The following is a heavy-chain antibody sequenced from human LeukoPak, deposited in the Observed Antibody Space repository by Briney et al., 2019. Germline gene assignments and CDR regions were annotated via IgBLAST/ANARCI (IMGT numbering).Heavy chain of an antibody. J-gene: IGHJ5*02. CDR3: FHDFGDFRTDL. CDR2: INHSGST. V-gene: IGHV4-34*01. CDR1: GGSFSGYY. D-gene: IGHD4-17*01. Sequence: PSETLSLTCAVYGGSFSGYYWSWIRQPPGKGPEWIGEINHSGSTNYNPSLKSRVTISVDTSKNQFSLKLSSVTAADTAVYYCFHDFGDFRTDLWGQGTLVTVSS.